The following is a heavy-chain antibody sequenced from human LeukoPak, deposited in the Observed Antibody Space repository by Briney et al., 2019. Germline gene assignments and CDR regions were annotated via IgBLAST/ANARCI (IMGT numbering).Heavy chain of an antibody. J-gene: IGHJ6*02. CDR1: GYTFTGYY. CDR3: ARVLWFGESWGYYYGMDV. V-gene: IGHV1-2*02. D-gene: IGHD3-10*01. CDR2: INPNGGGT. Sequence: ASVKVSCKASGYTFTGYYMHWVRQAPGQGLEWMGWINPNGGGTNYAQKFQGRVTMTRDTSISTAYMELSRLRSDDTAVYYCARVLWFGESWGYYYGMDVWGQGTTVTVSS.